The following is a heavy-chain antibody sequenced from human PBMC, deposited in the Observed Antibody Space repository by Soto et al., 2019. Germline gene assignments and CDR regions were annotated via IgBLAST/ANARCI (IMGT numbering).Heavy chain of an antibody. CDR1: GGTFSSYA. V-gene: IGHV1-69*01. J-gene: IGHJ6*02. CDR2: IIPIFGTA. Sequence: QVQLVQSGAEVKKPGSSVKVSCQASGGTFSSYAISWVRQAPGQGLEWMGGIIPIFGTANYAQKFQGRVTVTADESTSTAYMELSSLRAEDTAVYYCASDFWSGSAGEYYYYCMDVWGQGTTVTVS. D-gene: IGHD3-3*01. CDR3: ASDFWSGSAGEYYYYCMDV.